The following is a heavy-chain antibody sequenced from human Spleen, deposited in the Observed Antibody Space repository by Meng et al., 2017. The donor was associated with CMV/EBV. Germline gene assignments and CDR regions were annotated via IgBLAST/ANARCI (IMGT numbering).Heavy chain of an antibody. CDR3: ARGVGDGYHYRSTLDY. Sequence: SGFIVSSSYMSWVRQDPGKGLEWVGVTYAGGARYHADSVKGRFTISRDKSKSTVYLEMNRLRAEDTAIYYCARGVGDGYHYRSTLDYWGQGTLVTVSS. J-gene: IGHJ4*02. CDR2: TYAGGAR. CDR1: GFIVSSSY. V-gene: IGHV3-53*01. D-gene: IGHD5-24*01.